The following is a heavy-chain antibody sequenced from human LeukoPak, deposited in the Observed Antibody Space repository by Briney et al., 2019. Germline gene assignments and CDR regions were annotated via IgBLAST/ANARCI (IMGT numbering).Heavy chain of an antibody. CDR3: ARGPASPWYFDY. D-gene: IGHD2-15*01. CDR1: GFTVSSNY. Sequence: GGSLRLSCAASGFTVSSNYMSWVRQAPGKGLEWVSVIYSGGSTYYADSVKGRFTISRDNSKNTLYLQMNSLRAEDTAVYFCARGPASPWYFDYWGQGTLVTVSS. V-gene: IGHV3-53*01. J-gene: IGHJ4*02. CDR2: IYSGGST.